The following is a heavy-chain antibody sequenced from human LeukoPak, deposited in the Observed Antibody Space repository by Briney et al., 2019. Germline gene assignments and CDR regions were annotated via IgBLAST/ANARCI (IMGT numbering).Heavy chain of an antibody. V-gene: IGHV1-2*02. J-gene: IGHJ6*03. CDR1: GYTFTCYY. D-gene: IGHD6-6*01. CDR3: ARAARRAYYYMDV. CDR2: INPNSGGT. Sequence: VASVQVSCKASGYTFTCYYMHWVRQAPGQGLEWMGWINPNSGGTNYAQKFQGRVTMTRDTSISTAYMELSRLRSDDTAVYYCARAARRAYYYMDVWGKGTTVTVSS.